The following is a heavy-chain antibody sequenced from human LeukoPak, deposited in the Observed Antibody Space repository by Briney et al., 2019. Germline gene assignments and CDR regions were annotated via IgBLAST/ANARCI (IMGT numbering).Heavy chain of an antibody. CDR2: IYHSRST. Sequence: PSETLSLTCTVSGYSISTGYYWGWIRQPPGKGLEWIGSIYHSRSTYYNPSLKSRVTISVDTSKNQFSLKLSSVTAADTAVYYCARVSDYDSSGYYFDYWGQGTLVTVSS. CDR3: ARVSDYDSSGYYFDY. V-gene: IGHV4-38-2*02. J-gene: IGHJ4*02. CDR1: GYSISTGYY. D-gene: IGHD3-22*01.